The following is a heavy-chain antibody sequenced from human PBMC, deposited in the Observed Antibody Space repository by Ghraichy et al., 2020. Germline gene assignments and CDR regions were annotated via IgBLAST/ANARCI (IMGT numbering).Heavy chain of an antibody. J-gene: IGHJ4*02. CDR2: IKSEAYGGTT. CDR3: ATGQAIAFYGRVPDC. CDR1: GFSVNNAW. Sequence: GESLNISCAASGFSVNNAWVSWVRQAPGRGLEWIGRIKSEAYGGTTDFGAPVKDRFIISRDDSQNTVNLQMNSLRTEDTAVYFCATGQAIAFYGRVPDCWGPGTLVIVSS. V-gene: IGHV3-15*01. D-gene: IGHD3-16*01.